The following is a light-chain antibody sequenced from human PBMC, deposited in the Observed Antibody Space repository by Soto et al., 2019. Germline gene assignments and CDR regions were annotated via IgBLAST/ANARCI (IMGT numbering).Light chain of an antibody. Sequence: QSALTQPASVSGSPGQSITISCTGTSSDVGSYNYVSWYQQHPGKAPNLMIYEVSDRPSGISSRFSGSKSGNTASLTISGLQTEDEADYYCSSYTRSSTLFGHGTKVTVL. CDR1: SSDVGSYNY. CDR3: SSYTRSSTL. CDR2: EVS. J-gene: IGLJ1*01. V-gene: IGLV2-14*01.